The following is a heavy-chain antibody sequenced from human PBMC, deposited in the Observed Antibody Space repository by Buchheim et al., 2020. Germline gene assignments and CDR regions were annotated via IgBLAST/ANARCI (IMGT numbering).Heavy chain of an antibody. CDR2: INSGGDRT. Sequence: EVQLLESGGGLVQPGGSLRLSYAASGFSFSTFAMSWARQAPGKGLEWVSTINSGGDRTHYADSVQGRFTVSRDNSRSTLYLQMNSLRAEDTAVYYCDGSDYWGQGTL. CDR3: DGSDY. CDR1: GFSFSTFA. V-gene: IGHV3-23*01. J-gene: IGHJ4*02.